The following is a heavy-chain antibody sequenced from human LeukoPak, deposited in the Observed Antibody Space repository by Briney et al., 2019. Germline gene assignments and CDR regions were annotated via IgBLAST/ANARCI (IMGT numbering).Heavy chain of an antibody. V-gene: IGHV3-48*03. CDR2: ISSSGSNI. D-gene: IGHD2-2*01. CDR3: ARKVRRREYHVFDP. Sequence: GGSLRLSCAAYGFTFSSYGMNWVRQAPGKGLEWVSYISSSGSNIYYADSVKGRFTISRDNAKNSLYLQMNSLRAEDTAVYYSARKVRRREYHVFDPWGQGTLVTVSS. CDR1: GFTFSSYG. J-gene: IGHJ5*02.